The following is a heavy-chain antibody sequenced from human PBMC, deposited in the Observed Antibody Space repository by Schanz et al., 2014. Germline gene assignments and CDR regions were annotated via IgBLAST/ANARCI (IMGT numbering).Heavy chain of an antibody. D-gene: IGHD4-17*01. V-gene: IGHV3-74*01. CDR2: TSHDGSFT. CDR1: GFTFSNYW. Sequence: EMQLVESGGGLVQPGGSLRLSCAASGFTFSNYWMSWVRQAPGKGLVWVSRTSHDGSFTTFADSVKGRFTISRDNAKNALYLQMNSLRAEDTAVYYCVRDTDYHFDYWGQGTLVTVSS. J-gene: IGHJ4*02. CDR3: VRDTDYHFDY.